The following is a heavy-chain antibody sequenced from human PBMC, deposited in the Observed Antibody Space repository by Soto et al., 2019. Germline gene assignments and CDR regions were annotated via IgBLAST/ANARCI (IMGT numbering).Heavy chain of an antibody. CDR2: IYYSGST. V-gene: IGHV4-39*01. J-gene: IGHJ6*03. D-gene: IGHD2-2*01. CDR1: GGSISSSSYY. Sequence: SETLCLTCTVSGGSISSSSYYWGWIRQPPGKGLEWIGSIYYSGSTYYNPSLKSRVTISVDTSKNQFSLKLSSVTAADTAVYYCAPTARYCSSTSCYGRYYYYMDVWGKGTTVTVSS. CDR3: APTARYCSSTSCYGRYYYYMDV.